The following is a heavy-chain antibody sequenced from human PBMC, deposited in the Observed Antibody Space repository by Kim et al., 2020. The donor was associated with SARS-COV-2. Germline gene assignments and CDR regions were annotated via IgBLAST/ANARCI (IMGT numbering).Heavy chain of an antibody. J-gene: IGHJ6*02. V-gene: IGHV3-30*18. CDR2: ISYDGSNK. Sequence: GGSLRLSCAASGFTFSSYGMHWVRQAPGKGLEWVAVISYDGSNKYYADSVKGRFTISRDNSKNTLYLQMNSLRAEDTAVYYCAKDMAYYGSGSYYNYYYYGMDVGGQGTTVTVSS. D-gene: IGHD3-10*01. CDR3: AKDMAYYGSGSYYNYYYYGMDV. CDR1: GFTFSSYG.